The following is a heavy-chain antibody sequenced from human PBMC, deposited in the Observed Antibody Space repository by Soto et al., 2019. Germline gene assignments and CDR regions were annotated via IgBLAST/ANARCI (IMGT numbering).Heavy chain of an antibody. CDR1: GFTFSSYA. D-gene: IGHD1-26*01. CDR3: AKDGVHGRQGGMDV. J-gene: IGHJ6*02. V-gene: IGHV3-30-3*01. CDR2: ISYDGSNK. Sequence: QVQLVESGGGVVQPGRSLRLSCAASGFTFSSYAMHWVRQAPGKGLEWVAVISYDGSNKYYADSVKGRFTISRDNSKNTLYLQMNSLRAEDTAVYYCAKDGVHGRQGGMDVWGQGTTVTVSS.